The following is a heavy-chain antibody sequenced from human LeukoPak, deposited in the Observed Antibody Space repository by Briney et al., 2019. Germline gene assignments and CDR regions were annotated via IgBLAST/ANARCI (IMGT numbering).Heavy chain of an antibody. V-gene: IGHV3-66*01. CDR1: EFTVSSKY. CDR3: AMHSSAWYAVY. Sequence: GGSLRLSCAASEFTVSSKYMGWVRQAPGKGLEWVSVIHPGGTIYYADSVKGTFTISRDNSKNTLYLEMNTLRVEDTAVYYCAMHSSAWYAVYWGQGTLVTVSS. J-gene: IGHJ4*02. D-gene: IGHD6-19*01. CDR2: IHPGGTI.